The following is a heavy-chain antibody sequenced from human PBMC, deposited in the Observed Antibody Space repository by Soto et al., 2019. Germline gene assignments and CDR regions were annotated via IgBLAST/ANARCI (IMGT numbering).Heavy chain of an antibody. CDR3: GKERRGSGWSVCNF. V-gene: IGHV3-23*01. D-gene: IGHD6-19*01. CDR2: ISGSGDSA. CDR1: GFPFIHYA. Sequence: VQLLESGGGLVQPGGSLRLSCTASGFPFIHYAMNWVRQGPGTRLEWVADISGSGDSARYADSVRGRFTISRDNSRDTLYLQMNSLRVDDTAVYYCGKERRGSGWSVCNFWGQGALVTVSS. J-gene: IGHJ4*02.